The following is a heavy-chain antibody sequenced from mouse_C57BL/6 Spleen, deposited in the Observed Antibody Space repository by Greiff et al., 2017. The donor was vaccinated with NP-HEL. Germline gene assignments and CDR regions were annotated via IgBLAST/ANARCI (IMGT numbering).Heavy chain of an antibody. CDR2: ISSGGDYI. CDR3: TREDYGSSWGAWFAY. J-gene: IGHJ3*01. Sequence: EVQLVESGEGLVKPGGSLKLSCAASGFTFSSYAMSWVRQTPEKRLEWVAYISSGGDYIYYADTVKGRFTISRDNARNTLYLQMSSLKSEDTAMYYCTREDYGSSWGAWFAYWGQGTLVTVSA. CDR1: GFTFSSYA. V-gene: IGHV5-9-1*02. D-gene: IGHD1-1*01.